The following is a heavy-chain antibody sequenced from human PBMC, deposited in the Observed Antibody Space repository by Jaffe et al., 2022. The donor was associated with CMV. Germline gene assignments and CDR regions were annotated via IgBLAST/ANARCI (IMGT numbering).Heavy chain of an antibody. CDR2: IIPIFGTA. CDR3: ARAKSRDGYNYWDY. D-gene: IGHD5-12*01. V-gene: IGHV1-69*01. J-gene: IGHJ4*02. CDR1: GGTFSSYA. Sequence: QVQLVQSGAEVKKPGSSVKVSCKASGGTFSSYAISWVRQAPGQGLEWMGGIIPIFGTANYAQKFQGRVTITADESTSTAYMELSSLRSEDTAVYYCARAKSRDGYNYWDYWGQGTLVTVSS.